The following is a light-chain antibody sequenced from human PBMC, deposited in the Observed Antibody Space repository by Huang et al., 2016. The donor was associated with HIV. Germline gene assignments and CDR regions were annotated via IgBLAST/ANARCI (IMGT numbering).Light chain of an antibody. Sequence: EILLTQFPGTLSLSPGERAILSCRASQRVDTYLAWYQQRPGQPPRLLIYDASSRAIGIPDRFSGSGSGTDFTLTISRLELEDFAVYFCQQSHSSPRTFGQGARLDI. CDR1: QRVDTY. V-gene: IGKV3-20*01. CDR2: DAS. CDR3: QQSHSSPRT. J-gene: IGKJ2*01.